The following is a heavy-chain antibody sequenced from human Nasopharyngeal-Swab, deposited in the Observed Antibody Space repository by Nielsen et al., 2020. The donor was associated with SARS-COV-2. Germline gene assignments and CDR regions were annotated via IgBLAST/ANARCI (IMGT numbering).Heavy chain of an antibody. CDR1: GFTFSSYA. D-gene: IGHD6-19*01. J-gene: IGHJ4*02. Sequence: GESLKISCAASGFTFSSYAMSWVRQAPGKGLEWVSAIRGSGGSTYYADSVKGRFTISRDNSKNTLYLQMNSLRAEDTAVYYCAKDLTSIAVAGPIIDYWGQGTLVTVSS. CDR3: AKDLTSIAVAGPIIDY. V-gene: IGHV3-23*01. CDR2: IRGSGGST.